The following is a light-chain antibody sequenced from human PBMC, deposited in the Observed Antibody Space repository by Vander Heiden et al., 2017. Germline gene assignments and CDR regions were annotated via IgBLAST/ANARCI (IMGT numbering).Light chain of an antibody. CDR1: QSISSY. V-gene: IGKV1-39*01. J-gene: IGKJ3*01. CDR3: QLSDSTPLFT. Sequence: IQMTQSPSSLSASVGDRVTITCRASQSISSYLNWYQQKPGKAPKLLIYAASSLQSGVPSRFSGSGYGTDFTLTISSRQPEDFAPYYCQLSDSTPLFTFGHGTKVDIK. CDR2: AAS.